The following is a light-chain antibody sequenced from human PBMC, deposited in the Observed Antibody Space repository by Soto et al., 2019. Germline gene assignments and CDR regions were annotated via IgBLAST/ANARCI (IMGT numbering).Light chain of an antibody. Sequence: QPRSVSGSPGQSVTISCTGTSSDVGGYNYVSWYQQHPGKAPKLMIYDVSKRPSGVPDRFSGSKSGNTASLTISGLQAEDEADYYCCSYAGSYTYVFGTG. J-gene: IGLJ1*01. CDR1: SSDVGGYNY. CDR2: DVS. CDR3: CSYAGSYTYV. V-gene: IGLV2-11*01.